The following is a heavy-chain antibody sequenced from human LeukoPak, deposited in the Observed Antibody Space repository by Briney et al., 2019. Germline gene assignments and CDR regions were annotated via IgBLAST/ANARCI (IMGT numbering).Heavy chain of an antibody. CDR2: IRYDGSNK. J-gene: IGHJ4*02. V-gene: IGHV3-30*02. CDR1: GFTFSSYG. Sequence: PGGSLRLSCAASGFTFSSYGMHWVRQAPGKGLEWVAFIRYDGSNKYYADSVKGRFTISRDNSKNTLYLQMNSLRAEDTAVYYCAGRMVRGVIINYSSFDYWGQGTLVTVSS. CDR3: AGRMVRGVIINYSSFDY. D-gene: IGHD3-10*01.